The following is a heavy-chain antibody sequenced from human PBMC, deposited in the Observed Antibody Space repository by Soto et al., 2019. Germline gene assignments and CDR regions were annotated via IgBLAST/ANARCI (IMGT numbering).Heavy chain of an antibody. Sequence: QVQLVQSGAEVKKPGASVKVSCKASGYTFTGYYMHWVRQAPGQGLEWMGWINPNSGGTNYAQKFQGWVTMTRDTSISTADMGLSRLRSDDTAVYSCARGGSLRFGELGANPYYYYYYMDVWGKGTTVTVSS. CDR2: INPNSGGT. CDR1: GYTFTGYY. V-gene: IGHV1-2*04. J-gene: IGHJ6*03. CDR3: ARGGSLRFGELGANPYYYYYYMDV. D-gene: IGHD3-10*01.